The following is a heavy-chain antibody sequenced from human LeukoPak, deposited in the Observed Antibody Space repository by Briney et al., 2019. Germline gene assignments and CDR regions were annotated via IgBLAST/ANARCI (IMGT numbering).Heavy chain of an antibody. CDR2: ISSSGSTI. CDR1: GFTFSSYE. Sequence: GGSLRLSCAASGFTFSSYEMNWVRQAPGKGVEGGSYISSSGSTIYYAASVKGRFTISRDNAKNSLYLQMNRLRAEDTAVYYCAELGITMIGGVWGKGTTVTISS. J-gene: IGHJ6*04. D-gene: IGHD3-10*02. V-gene: IGHV3-48*03. CDR3: AELGITMIGGV.